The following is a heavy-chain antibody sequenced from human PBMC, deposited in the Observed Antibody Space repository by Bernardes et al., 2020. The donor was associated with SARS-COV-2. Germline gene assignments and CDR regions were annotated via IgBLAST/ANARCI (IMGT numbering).Heavy chain of an antibody. D-gene: IGHD1-7*01. J-gene: IGHJ5*02. CDR1: GGSLTTYG. V-gene: IGHV1-69*15. CDR3: ARVPSITGTVNWFDP. CDR2: IILMFGTA. Sequence: SVPVSCNASGGSLTTYGIAWVRQAPGQGLEWMGNIILMFGTANYAQKFQGRVTISADQSTTTAYMELSSLRAEDTAMYYCARVPSITGTVNWFDPWGQGTLVTVSS.